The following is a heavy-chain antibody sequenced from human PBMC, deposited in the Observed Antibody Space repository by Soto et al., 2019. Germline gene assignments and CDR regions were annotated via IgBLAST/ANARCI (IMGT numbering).Heavy chain of an antibody. J-gene: IGHJ3*02. CDR1: GGTFSSYA. CDR3: ASTGDYDDSSGYYPPLDAFCS. Sequence: SVKVSCKASGGTFSSYAISWVRQAPGQGLEWMGGIIPIFGTANYAQKFQGRVTITADESTSTAYMELSSLRSEDTAVYYCASTGDYDDSSGYYPPLDAFCSWGQGRMVTVSS. CDR2: IIPIFGTA. D-gene: IGHD3-22*01. V-gene: IGHV1-69*13.